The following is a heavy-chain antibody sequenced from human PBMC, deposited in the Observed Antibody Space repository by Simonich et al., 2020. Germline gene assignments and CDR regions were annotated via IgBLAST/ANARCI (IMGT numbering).Heavy chain of an antibody. CDR3: ARGKGWKNAFDI. V-gene: IGHV4-34*01. D-gene: IGHD1-1*01. Sequence: QVQLQQWGAGLLKPSETLSLTCAVYGGSFSGYYWSWIRQPPGKGLEWIGEINHSGSTNNHPSLKRRVTISVDTSKNQFSLKLSSVTAADTAVYYCARGKGWKNAFDIWGQGTMVTVSS. CDR2: INHSGST. J-gene: IGHJ3*02. CDR1: GGSFSGYY.